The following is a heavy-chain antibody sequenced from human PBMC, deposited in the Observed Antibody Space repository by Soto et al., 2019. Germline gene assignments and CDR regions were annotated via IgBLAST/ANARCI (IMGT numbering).Heavy chain of an antibody. CDR2: NSAYNGNT. D-gene: IGHD4-17*01. V-gene: IGHV1-18*01. J-gene: IGHJ6*02. Sequence: ASAKVSCKASGYTFASDGSSWVRQSPGQGLEWMGWNSAYNGNTNYAQKLQGRVTMPTDTSTSTAYMELRSLRSDDTAVYYCARERSRPTASHGMDVWGQGTTVTVSS. CDR3: ARERSRPTASHGMDV. CDR1: GYTFASDG.